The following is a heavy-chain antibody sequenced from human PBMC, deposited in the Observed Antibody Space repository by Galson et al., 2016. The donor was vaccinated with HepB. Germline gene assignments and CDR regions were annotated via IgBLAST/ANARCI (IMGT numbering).Heavy chain of an antibody. CDR2: IKQDGSEK. CDR1: GFTFSSYW. Sequence: SLRLSCAASGFTFSSYWMNWVRQAPGKGLEWVANIKQDGSEKYYVDSVKGRFTISRDNAKNSLYLQMNSLRAEDTAVYYCARHHGSGCYWDYFDYWGQGTLVTVSS. D-gene: IGHD3-10*01. CDR3: ARHHGSGCYWDYFDY. V-gene: IGHV3-7*03. J-gene: IGHJ4*02.